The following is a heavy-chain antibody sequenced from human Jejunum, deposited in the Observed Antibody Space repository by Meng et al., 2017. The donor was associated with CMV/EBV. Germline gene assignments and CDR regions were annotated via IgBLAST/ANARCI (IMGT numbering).Heavy chain of an antibody. CDR1: AFAFRTSA. Sequence: AAPAFAFRTSAMAWVRQAPGKGLEWVSSISAGSDYIYYADSVKGRFTVSRDNAKNSLYLQMNSLRAEDTALYYCTRDLVAATAPNNWGQGTLVTVSS. CDR2: ISAGSDYI. J-gene: IGHJ4*02. CDR3: TRDLVAATAPNN. D-gene: IGHD6-25*01. V-gene: IGHV3-21*01.